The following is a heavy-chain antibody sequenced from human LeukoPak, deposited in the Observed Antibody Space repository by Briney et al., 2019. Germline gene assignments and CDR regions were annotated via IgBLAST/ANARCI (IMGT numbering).Heavy chain of an antibody. Sequence: SETLSLTCTVSGGSISSYYWNWIRQPAGKGLEWIGSIYYSGSTYYNPSLKSRVTISVDTSKNQFSLKLSSVTAADTAVYYCARHSPTDYYYYYMDVWGKGTTVTISS. CDR1: GGSISSYY. CDR3: ARHSPTDYYYYYMDV. V-gene: IGHV4-59*05. CDR2: IYYSGST. J-gene: IGHJ6*03.